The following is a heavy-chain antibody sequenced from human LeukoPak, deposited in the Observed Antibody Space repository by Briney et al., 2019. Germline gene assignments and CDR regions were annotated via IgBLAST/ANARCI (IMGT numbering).Heavy chain of an antibody. Sequence: GGSLRLSCAASGFTFSSYGMHWVRQAPGKGLEWVAVISYDGSNKYYADSVKGRFTISRDNSKNTLYLQMNSLRAEDTAVYYCAKDGAAAGTDLGGYWGRGTLVTVSS. D-gene: IGHD6-13*01. J-gene: IGHJ4*02. CDR3: AKDGAAAGTDLGGY. V-gene: IGHV3-30*18. CDR2: ISYDGSNK. CDR1: GFTFSSYG.